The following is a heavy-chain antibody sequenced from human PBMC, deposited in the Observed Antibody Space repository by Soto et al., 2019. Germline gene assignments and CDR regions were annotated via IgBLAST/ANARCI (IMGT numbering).Heavy chain of an antibody. CDR1: GGSISNYY. CDR2: INHRGST. Sequence: SETLSLTCTVSGGSISNYYWSWIRQPPGKGLEWIGDINHRGSTNYNPSLKSRVTMSVDTSKNQFSLTLNSVTAADTATYYCARGGISHWAYFYYMDVWDRGTTVTVSS. V-gene: IGHV4-59*12. D-gene: IGHD2-21*01. CDR3: ARGGISHWAYFYYMDV. J-gene: IGHJ6*03.